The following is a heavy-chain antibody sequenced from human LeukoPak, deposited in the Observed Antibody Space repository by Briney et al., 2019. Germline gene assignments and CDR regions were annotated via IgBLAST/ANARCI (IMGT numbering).Heavy chain of an antibody. D-gene: IGHD2-15*01. CDR2: IIPIFGTA. J-gene: IGHJ2*01. Sequence: RASVKVSCKASGGTFSSYAISWVRQAPGQGLEWMGGIIPIFGTANYAQKFQGRVTITADKSTSTAYMELSSLRSEDTAVYYCISQGVSGGSLFDLWGRGTLVTVSS. CDR3: ISQGVSGGSLFDL. V-gene: IGHV1-69*06. CDR1: GGTFSSYA.